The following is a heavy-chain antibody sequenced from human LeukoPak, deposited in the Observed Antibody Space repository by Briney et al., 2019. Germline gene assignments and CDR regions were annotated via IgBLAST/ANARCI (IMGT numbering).Heavy chain of an antibody. J-gene: IGHJ4*02. V-gene: IGHV3-33*01. D-gene: IGHD2/OR15-2a*01. Sequence: GGSLRLSCAASGFTFSSYGMHWVRQAPGKGLEWVAVIWYDGSNKYYADSVKGRFTISRDDSKNTLYLQMNSLRAEDTAVYYCARARNIGPNQYYFDYWGQGTLVTVSS. CDR2: IWYDGSNK. CDR1: GFTFSSYG. CDR3: ARARNIGPNQYYFDY.